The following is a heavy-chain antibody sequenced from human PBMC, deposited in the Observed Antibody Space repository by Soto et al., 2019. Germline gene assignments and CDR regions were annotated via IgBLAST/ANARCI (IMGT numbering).Heavy chain of an antibody. CDR2: IYYSGST. D-gene: IGHD2-2*01. Sequence: PSETLSLTCTVSGGSISSGGYYWSWIRQHPGKGLEWIGYIYYSGSTYYNPSLKSRVTISVDTSKNQFSLKLSSVTAADTAVYYCASTMRPIVVVPAARRKSHYYYYYMDVWGKGTTVTVSS. CDR1: GGSISSGGYY. J-gene: IGHJ6*03. CDR3: ASTMRPIVVVPAARRKSHYYYYYMDV. V-gene: IGHV4-31*03.